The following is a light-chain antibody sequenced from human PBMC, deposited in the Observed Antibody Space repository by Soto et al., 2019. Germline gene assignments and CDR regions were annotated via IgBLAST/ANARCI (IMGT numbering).Light chain of an antibody. CDR3: QQFYKGWT. CDR1: QSVGRS. CDR2: GVS. J-gene: IGKJ1*01. Sequence: DLQMTQSPSTLSASVGDRVTITCRASQSVGRSLAWYQQQRGKAPKLLVYGVSTLESGVPSRFSGFGSGTEFTLSISSLQPGDFGTYYCQQFYKGWTFGQGTRV. V-gene: IGKV1-5*01.